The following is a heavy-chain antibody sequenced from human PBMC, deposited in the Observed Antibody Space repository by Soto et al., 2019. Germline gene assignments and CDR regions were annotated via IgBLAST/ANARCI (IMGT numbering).Heavy chain of an antibody. J-gene: IGHJ6*02. D-gene: IGHD2-8*02. CDR1: GGTFSSYA. Sequence: SVKVSCKASGGTFSSYAISWVRQAPGQGLEWMGGIIPIFGTANYAQKFQGRVTITADKSTSTAYMELSSLRSEDTAVYYCARSITLVAYYYYGMDVWGQGTTVTVSS. CDR3: ARSITLVAYYYYGMDV. CDR2: IIPIFGTA. V-gene: IGHV1-69*06.